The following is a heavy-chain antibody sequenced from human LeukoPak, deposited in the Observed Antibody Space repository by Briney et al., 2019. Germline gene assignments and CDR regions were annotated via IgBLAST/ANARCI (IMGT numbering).Heavy chain of an antibody. CDR1: GFTFSSYG. CDR2: IRYDGSNK. J-gene: IGHJ6*03. Sequence: GGSLRLSCAASGFTFSSYGMHWVRQAPGKGLEWVAFIRYDGSNKYYADSVKGRFTISRDNSKNTLYLQMNSLRAEDTAVYYCAKDWRHCSSTSCYTEGGYYYYYMDVWGKGTTVIVSS. D-gene: IGHD2-2*02. CDR3: AKDWRHCSSTSCYTEGGYYYYYMDV. V-gene: IGHV3-30*02.